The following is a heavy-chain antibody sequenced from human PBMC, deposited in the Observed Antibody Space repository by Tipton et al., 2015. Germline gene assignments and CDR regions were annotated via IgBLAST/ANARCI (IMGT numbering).Heavy chain of an antibody. J-gene: IGHJ4*02. V-gene: IGHV4-31*03. CDR3: ARDGYNSNYFDY. CDR2: IFYTGST. CDR1: GGAITSGGFY. D-gene: IGHD5-24*01. Sequence: GLVKPSETLSFTCTVSGGAITSGGFYWSWIRQHPGKGLEWIGYIFYTGSTYYNPSLKSRATLSVDTSKNQFSLKLSSVTAADTAVYYCARDGYNSNYFDYWGQGTLVTVSS.